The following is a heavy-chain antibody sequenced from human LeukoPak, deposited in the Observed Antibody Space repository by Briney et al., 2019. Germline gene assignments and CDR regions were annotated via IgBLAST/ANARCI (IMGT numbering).Heavy chain of an antibody. J-gene: IGHJ5*02. CDR2: INPSGGST. Sequence: ASVTVSCKASGYTFTSYYIHWVRQAPGQGLEWMGIINPSGGSTTYAQKFQGRVTMTRDRSTRTVYMELSSLRSEDTAVYYCGRGGESDYFDPWGQGTLVTVSS. D-gene: IGHD4/OR15-4a*01. V-gene: IGHV1-46*03. CDR3: GRGGESDYFDP. CDR1: GYTFTSYY.